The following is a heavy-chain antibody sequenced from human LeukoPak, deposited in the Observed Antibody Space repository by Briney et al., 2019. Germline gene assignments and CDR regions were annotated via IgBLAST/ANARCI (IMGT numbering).Heavy chain of an antibody. Sequence: ASVKVSCKASGYTFTGYYMHWVRQAPGQGLEWMGWINPNSGGTNYAQKFQGRVTMTRDTSISTAYMELSRLRSDDTAVYYCARVGETYSSSYTQNYYFDYWGQGTLVTASS. CDR3: ARVGETYSSSYTQNYYFDY. CDR2: INPNSGGT. J-gene: IGHJ4*02. D-gene: IGHD6-13*01. CDR1: GYTFTGYY. V-gene: IGHV1-2*02.